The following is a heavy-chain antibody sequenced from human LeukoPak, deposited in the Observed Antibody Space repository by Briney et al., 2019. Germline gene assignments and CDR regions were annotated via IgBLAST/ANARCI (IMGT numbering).Heavy chain of an antibody. CDR3: AKDRQNYYGSGYYFDY. CDR2: ISGSGEST. D-gene: IGHD3-10*01. J-gene: IGHJ4*02. CDR1: GFTFSSYV. V-gene: IGHV3-23*01. Sequence: GGSLRLSCAGSGFTFSSYVMTWVRQAPGKGLEWVSSISGSGESTFYVDSVKGRFTISRDNSKNTLYLQMNSLRAEDTAVYYSAKDRQNYYGSGYYFDYWGQGTLVTVSS.